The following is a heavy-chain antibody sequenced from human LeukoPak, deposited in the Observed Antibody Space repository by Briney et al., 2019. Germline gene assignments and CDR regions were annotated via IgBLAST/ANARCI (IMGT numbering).Heavy chain of an antibody. D-gene: IGHD5-12*01. CDR2: IYYSGST. CDR3: ARTIVATEDYYYYGMDV. V-gene: IGHV4-59*01. CDR1: GGSISSYY. J-gene: IGHJ6*02. Sequence: SETPSLTCTVSGGSISSYYWSWIRQPPGRGLEWIGYIYYSGSTNYNPSLKSRVTISVDTSKNQFSLKLSSVTAADTAVYYCARTIVATEDYYYYGMDVWGQGTTVTVSS.